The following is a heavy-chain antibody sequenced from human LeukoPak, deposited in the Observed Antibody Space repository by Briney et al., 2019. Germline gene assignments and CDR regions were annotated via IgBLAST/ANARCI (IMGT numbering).Heavy chain of an antibody. CDR2: INHSGST. V-gene: IGHV4-34*01. D-gene: IGHD4-17*01. J-gene: IGHJ4*02. CDR1: GGSFSGYY. CDR3: ASGQDYGDYTPFDY. Sequence: SETLSLTCAVYGGSFSGYYWSWIRQPPGKGLEWIGEINHSGSTNYNPSLKSRVTISVDTSKNQFSLQLSSVTAADTAVYYCASGQDYGDYTPFDYWGQGTLVTVSS.